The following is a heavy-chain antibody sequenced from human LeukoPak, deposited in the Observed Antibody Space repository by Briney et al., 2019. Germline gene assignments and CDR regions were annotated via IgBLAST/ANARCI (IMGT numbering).Heavy chain of an antibody. CDR3: ARGRDAYKVGY. J-gene: IGHJ4*02. CDR1: GGSISSYSY. CDR2: VYYSGST. D-gene: IGHD5-24*01. V-gene: IGHV4-31*03. Sequence: SETLSLTCTVSGGSISSYSYWSWIRQHPGKGLEWIGCVYYSGSTYFNPSLKSRVTISVDTSKNQFSLNLSSVTAADTAVYYCARGRDAYKVGYWGQGTLVTVSS.